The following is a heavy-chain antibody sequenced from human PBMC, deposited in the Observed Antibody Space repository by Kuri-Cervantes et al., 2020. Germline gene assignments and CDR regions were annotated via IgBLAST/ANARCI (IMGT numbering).Heavy chain of an antibody. CDR1: GGSFSGYY. D-gene: IGHD3-10*01. V-gene: IGHV4-34*09. CDR2: INHSGST. Sequence: LRLSCAVYGGSFSGYYWSWIRQPPGKGLEWIGEINHSGSTNYNPSLKSRVTISVDTSKNQFSLKLSSVTAADTAVYYCARAGLGYYGSGSYRSGWVQHWGQGTLVTVSS. CDR3: ARAGLGYYGSGSYRSGWVQH. J-gene: IGHJ1*01.